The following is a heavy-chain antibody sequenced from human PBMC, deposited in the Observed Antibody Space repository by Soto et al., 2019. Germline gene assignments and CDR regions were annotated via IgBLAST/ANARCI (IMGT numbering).Heavy chain of an antibody. D-gene: IGHD3-16*01. V-gene: IGHV1-69*02. CDR3: TRATGGNEY. J-gene: IGHJ4*02. CDR2: IIPILGIA. CDR1: GDTFSSDT. Sequence: QVQLVQSGAEVKKPGSSVKVSCKASGDTFSSDTITWVRQAPGHGLEWMGRIIPILGIANYAQKFQGRVTXPADKSTKTGYMELSSLRSEDTAVYYCTRATGGNEYWGQGTLVTVSS.